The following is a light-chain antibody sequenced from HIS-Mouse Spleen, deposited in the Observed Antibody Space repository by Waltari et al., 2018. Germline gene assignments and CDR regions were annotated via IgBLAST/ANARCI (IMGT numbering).Light chain of an antibody. Sequence: QSALTQPRSVSGSPGQSVTISCTGTSRDVGGYNYVSWYQQHPGKAPKLMIYDVSNRPSGVPDRFSGSKSGNTASLTISGLQAEDEADYYCCSYAGSYTWVFGGGTKLTVL. V-gene: IGLV2-11*01. CDR2: DVS. CDR3: CSYAGSYTWV. J-gene: IGLJ3*02. CDR1: SRDVGGYNY.